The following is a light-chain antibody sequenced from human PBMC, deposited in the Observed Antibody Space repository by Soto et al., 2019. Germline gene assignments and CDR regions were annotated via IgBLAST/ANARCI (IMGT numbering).Light chain of an antibody. V-gene: IGKV3-20*01. J-gene: IGKJ2*02. Sequence: EIVLTQSPGTLSLSPVERATLSCRASQSISSSYLAWYQQKPGQAPRLLIYGASSRATGIPDRSSGSGSGTDFTLTISRLEPEDFAVYYCQQYGSAPWTFGQGTKLEIK. CDR2: GAS. CDR1: QSISSSY. CDR3: QQYGSAPWT.